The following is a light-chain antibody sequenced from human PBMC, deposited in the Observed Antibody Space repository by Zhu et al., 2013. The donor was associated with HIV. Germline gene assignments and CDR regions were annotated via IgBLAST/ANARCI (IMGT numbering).Light chain of an antibody. V-gene: IGKV1-5*01. CDR3: QQYNIYSLT. CDR2: DAS. Sequence: DIQMTQSPSTLSASVGDRVTISCRASENINRWLAWYQQKPGEPPNLLIYDASSLKSGVPSRLSGSGSGTEFTLTISSLQPDDFATYYCQQYNIYSLTFGGGTKVEVK. CDR1: ENINRW. J-gene: IGKJ4*01.